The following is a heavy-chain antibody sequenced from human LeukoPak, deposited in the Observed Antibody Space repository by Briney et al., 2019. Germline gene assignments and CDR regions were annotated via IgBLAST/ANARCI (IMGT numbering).Heavy chain of an antibody. Sequence: GGSLRLSCAASGFTFSSYWRHWVRQAPGKGLVWVSRIISDGSSISYADSVKGRFTISRDNAKDTLYLQMNSLRAEDTAVYYCAREDVDIAVAASGAFDLWPQGTMVTVSS. V-gene: IGHV3-74*01. D-gene: IGHD6-19*01. CDR1: GFTFSSYW. CDR2: IISDGSSI. J-gene: IGHJ3*01. CDR3: AREDVDIAVAASGAFDL.